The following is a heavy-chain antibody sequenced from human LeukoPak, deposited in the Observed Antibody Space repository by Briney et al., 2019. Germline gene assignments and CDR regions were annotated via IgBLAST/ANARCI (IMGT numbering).Heavy chain of an antibody. CDR1: GITLSNYW. Sequence: GGSLRLSCAASGITLSNYWIHWVRQAPGKGLVWVSRISYDGHNTNYADSVKGRFTISRDNAKNTLYLQMNRLRVEDTAVYYCGILTLSPGWGQGTLVTVSS. CDR2: ISYDGHNT. D-gene: IGHD2-8*01. V-gene: IGHV3-74*01. CDR3: GILTLSPG. J-gene: IGHJ4*02.